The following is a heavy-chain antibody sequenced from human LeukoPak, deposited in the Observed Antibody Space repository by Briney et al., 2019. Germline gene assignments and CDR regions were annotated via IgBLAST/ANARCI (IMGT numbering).Heavy chain of an antibody. V-gene: IGHV1-2*02. CDR2: INPNSGGT. CDR3: ARESNDCSSTSCYVSYYYYMDV. Sequence: ASVKVSYKASGYTFTGYYMHWVRQAPGQGLEWMGWINPNSGGTNYAQKFQGRVTMTRDTSISTAYMELSRLRSDDTAVYYCARESNDCSSTSCYVSYYYYMDVWGKGTTVTVSS. CDR1: GYTFTGYY. J-gene: IGHJ6*03. D-gene: IGHD2-2*01.